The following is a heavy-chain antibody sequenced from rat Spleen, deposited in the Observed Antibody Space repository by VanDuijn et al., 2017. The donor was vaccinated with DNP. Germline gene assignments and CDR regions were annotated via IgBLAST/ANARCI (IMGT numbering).Heavy chain of an antibody. J-gene: IGHJ4*01. D-gene: IGHD1-2*01. V-gene: IGHV5S11*01. CDR2: ISPSGGST. CDR1: EFTFSDYD. Sequence: EVQVVESGGGLVQPGRSLNLSCTASEFTFSDYDMAWVRQAPTMGLEWVASISPSGGSTYYRGSVKGRFTVSRDNAKSSLDLQMDSLRSGETATYYCGRLDYSRYYVMDAWGQGTSVTVSS. CDR3: GRLDYSRYYVMDA.